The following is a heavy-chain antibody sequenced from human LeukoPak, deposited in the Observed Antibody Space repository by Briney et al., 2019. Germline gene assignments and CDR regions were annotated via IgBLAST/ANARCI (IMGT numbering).Heavy chain of an antibody. J-gene: IGHJ4*02. D-gene: IGHD2-2*01. Sequence: GGSLRLSCAASGFTFSNYAINWVRQAPGKGLEWVSAISGSGGSTFYADSVKGRFTISRDNSKNTLYLQMNSLRAEDTAVYYCAKDRADCSNTSCYAFFDYWGQGTLVTVS. CDR3: AKDRADCSNTSCYAFFDY. CDR2: ISGSGGST. CDR1: GFTFSNYA. V-gene: IGHV3-23*01.